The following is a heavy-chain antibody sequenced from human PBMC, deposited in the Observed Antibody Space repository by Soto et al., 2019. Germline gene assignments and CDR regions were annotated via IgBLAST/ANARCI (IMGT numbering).Heavy chain of an antibody. Sequence: KPSETLSLTCTVSGGSISSSSYYWGWIRQPPGKGLEWIGSIYYSGSTYYNPSLKSRVTISVDTSKNQFSLKLSSVTAADTAVYYCARQRAEITIFGVVINSYGMDVWGQGTTVTVSS. D-gene: IGHD3-3*01. CDR2: IYYSGST. CDR1: GGSISSSSYY. J-gene: IGHJ6*02. CDR3: ARQRAEITIFGVVINSYGMDV. V-gene: IGHV4-39*01.